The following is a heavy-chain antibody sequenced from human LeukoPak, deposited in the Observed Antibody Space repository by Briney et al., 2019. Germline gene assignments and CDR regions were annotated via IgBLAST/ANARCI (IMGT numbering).Heavy chain of an antibody. D-gene: IGHD5-24*01. CDR3: ARTGPGWGPVEFNAFDI. V-gene: IGHV4-59*01. Sequence: SETLSLTCTVSGGSISSYYWSWIRQPPGKGLEWIGYIYYSGSTNYNPSLKSRVTISVDTSKNQFSLKLSSVTAADTAVYYCARTGPGWGPVEFNAFDIWGQGTMVTVSS. CDR2: IYYSGST. CDR1: GGSISSYY. J-gene: IGHJ3*02.